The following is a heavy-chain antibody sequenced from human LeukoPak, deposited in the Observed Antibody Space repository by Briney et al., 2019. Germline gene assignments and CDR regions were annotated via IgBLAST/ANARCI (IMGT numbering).Heavy chain of an antibody. CDR3: ARDNSPKGLPFDY. V-gene: IGHV3-11*04. CDR1: GFTFSDYY. D-gene: IGHD2/OR15-2a*01. J-gene: IGHJ4*02. Sequence: GGSLRLSCAASGFTFSDYYMSWIRQAPGKGLEWVSYISSSGSTIYYADSVKGRFTISRDNAKNSLYLQTNSLRAEDTAVYYCARDNSPKGLPFDYWGQGTLVTVSS. CDR2: ISSSGSTI.